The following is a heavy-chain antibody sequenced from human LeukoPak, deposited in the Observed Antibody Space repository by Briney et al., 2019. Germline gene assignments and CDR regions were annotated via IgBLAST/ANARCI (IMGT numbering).Heavy chain of an antibody. CDR1: ADSISSFY. CDR3: ATLAGYIYGVTSDF. D-gene: IGHD5-18*01. Sequence: PSATQSLTCTVSADSISSFYWSWMRQPPGKGLEGIGYIYCTWNTNYNPSLKSRVTIWVDTSRNQFSLKLTSVTAADTAVYYCATLAGYIYGVTSDFWGQGTLVTVSS. V-gene: IGHV4-59*08. J-gene: IGHJ4*02. CDR2: IYCTWNT.